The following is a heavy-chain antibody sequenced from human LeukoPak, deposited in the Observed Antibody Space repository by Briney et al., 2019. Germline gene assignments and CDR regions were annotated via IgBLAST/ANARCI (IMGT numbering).Heavy chain of an antibody. V-gene: IGHV4-39*01. CDR2: IYYSGST. CDR1: GDSISSSSYY. Sequence: SETLSLTCSLSGDSISSSSYYWGWIRQPPGKGLEWIGSIYYSGSTYYNPSLKSRVTISVDTSKNQFSLKLSSVTAADTAVYYCARKQWLEYWFDPWGQGTLVTVSS. CDR3: ARKQWLEYWFDP. D-gene: IGHD6-19*01. J-gene: IGHJ5*02.